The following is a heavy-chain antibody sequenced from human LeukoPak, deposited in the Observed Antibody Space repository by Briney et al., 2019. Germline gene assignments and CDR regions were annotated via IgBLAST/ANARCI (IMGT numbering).Heavy chain of an antibody. J-gene: IGHJ2*01. CDR3: ARGRLGRWFFDL. Sequence: PGGSLRLSCAASGFTFSNFDMSWFRQAPGMGLEWVSDIIDSSTRKHYADSVKGRFTISRDNAENSLNLQMNNLRDEDTAVYYCARGRLGRWFFDLWGRGTLVTVSS. V-gene: IGHV3-48*02. D-gene: IGHD3-9*01. CDR2: IIDSSTRK. CDR1: GFTFSNFD.